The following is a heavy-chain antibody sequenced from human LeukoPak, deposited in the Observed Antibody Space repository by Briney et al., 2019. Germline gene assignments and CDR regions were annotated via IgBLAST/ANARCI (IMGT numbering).Heavy chain of an antibody. Sequence: SETLSLTCTASGVSISSGGYYWTWIRQHPGKGLEWIVNIFSIGNNYSTPSLKGRFSTSGDTSKSPLSLRLTSVTAADTAVYYCARATPRGDPFDFWGQGPQVTVSS. V-gene: IGHV4-31*02. CDR3: ARATPRGDPFDF. D-gene: IGHD2-21*02. J-gene: IGHJ4*02. CDR1: GVSISSGGYY. CDR2: IFSIGNN.